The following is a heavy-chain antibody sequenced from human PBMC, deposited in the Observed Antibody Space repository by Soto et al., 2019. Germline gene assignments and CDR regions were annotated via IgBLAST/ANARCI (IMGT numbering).Heavy chain of an antibody. CDR1: GFTFSSYS. CDR2: ISSSSSYI. V-gene: IGHV3-21*01. D-gene: IGHD4-17*01. CDR3: ASIYGDYSYYFDY. Sequence: GGSLRLSCAASGFTFSSYSMNWVRQAPGKGLEWVSSISSSSSYIYYADSVKGRFTISRDNAKNSLYLQMNSLRAEDTAVYYCASIYGDYSYYFDYWGQGTLVTVSS. J-gene: IGHJ4*02.